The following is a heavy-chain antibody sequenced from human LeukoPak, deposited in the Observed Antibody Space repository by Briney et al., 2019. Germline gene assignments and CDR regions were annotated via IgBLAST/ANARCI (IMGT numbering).Heavy chain of an antibody. D-gene: IGHD3-3*01. J-gene: IGHJ6*02. CDR3: ARDKFLEWSSGFYGMDV. CDR2: INPISGTA. V-gene: IGHV1-69*01. CDR1: GDSINTYT. Sequence: SVKVSCKASGDSINTYTINWVRQAPGQGLEWMGGINPISGTANYAQKFQGKVTITADESTSTAYMELSSLRSEDTAVYYCARDKFLEWSSGFYGMDVWGQGTTVVVSS.